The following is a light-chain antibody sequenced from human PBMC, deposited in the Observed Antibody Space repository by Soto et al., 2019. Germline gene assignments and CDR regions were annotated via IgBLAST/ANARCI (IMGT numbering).Light chain of an antibody. V-gene: IGKV2-28*01. CDR1: QSLLHSNGYNY. CDR3: MQALHTPLT. Sequence: DIVMTQSPLSLPVTPGEPASISCRSSQSLLHSNGYNYLDWYLQKPGQSPQLLIYLGSNRASGVPDRFSGSGSGTDFTLKISRVEAEDVGVYYCMQALHTPLTFGQGTKLEIK. CDR2: LGS. J-gene: IGKJ2*01.